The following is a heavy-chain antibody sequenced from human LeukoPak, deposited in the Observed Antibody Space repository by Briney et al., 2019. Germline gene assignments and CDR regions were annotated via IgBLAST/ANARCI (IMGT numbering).Heavy chain of an antibody. CDR1: GGSISSYY. CDR3: ASGGSGSYYYYYYMDV. V-gene: IGHV4-4*07. J-gene: IGHJ6*03. Sequence: PSETLSLTCTVSGGSISSYYWSWTRQPAGKGLEWIGRIYTSGSTNYNPSLKSRVTMSVDTSKNQFSLKLSSVTAAGTAVYYCASGGSGSYYYYYYMDVWGKGTTVTVSS. CDR2: IYTSGST. D-gene: IGHD3-10*01.